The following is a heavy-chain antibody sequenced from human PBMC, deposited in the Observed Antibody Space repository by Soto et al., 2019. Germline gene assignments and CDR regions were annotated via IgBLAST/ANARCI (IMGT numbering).Heavy chain of an antibody. Sequence: GESLKISCKGSGYSFAGYWITWVRQKPGKGLEWMGRIDPSDSQTYYNPSLKSRVTMSVDTSKNQFSLKLSSVTAADTAVYYCARDAPMVRGDFWFDPWGQGTLVTVSS. D-gene: IGHD3-10*01. CDR3: ARDAPMVRGDFWFDP. CDR1: GYSFAGYW. CDR2: IDPSDSQT. J-gene: IGHJ5*02. V-gene: IGHV5-10-1*01.